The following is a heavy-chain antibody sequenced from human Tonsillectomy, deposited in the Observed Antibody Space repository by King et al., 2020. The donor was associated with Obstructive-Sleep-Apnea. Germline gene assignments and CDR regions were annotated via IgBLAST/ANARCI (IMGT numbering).Heavy chain of an antibody. CDR2: INHSGST. CDR3: ARGSGAAAVNWFDP. J-gene: IGHJ5*02. D-gene: IGHD6-13*01. Sequence: VQLQQWGAGLLKSSETLSLTCAVYGGSFSDYYWSWIRQPPGKGLEWIGEINHSGSTNYNQSLKSRVTISVDTSNNQFSLKLSSVTAADTVVYYCARGSGAAAVNWFDPWGQGSLVTVSS. V-gene: IGHV4-34*01. CDR1: GGSFSDYY.